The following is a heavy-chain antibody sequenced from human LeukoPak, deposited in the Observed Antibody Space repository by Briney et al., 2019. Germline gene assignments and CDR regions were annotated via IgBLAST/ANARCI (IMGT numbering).Heavy chain of an antibody. Sequence: SVMVSCKASGFTFSSSTMQWVRQARGQRLEWIGWIVVGSGNTNYAQKFQERVTISRDMSTSTAYMELSSLTSEDTAVFYCAADGPADLFDGSEDPPRDAFEIWGQGTMVTVSS. D-gene: IGHD3-22*01. CDR3: AADGPADLFDGSEDPPRDAFEI. J-gene: IGHJ3*02. V-gene: IGHV1-58*02. CDR1: GFTFSSST. CDR2: IVVGSGNT.